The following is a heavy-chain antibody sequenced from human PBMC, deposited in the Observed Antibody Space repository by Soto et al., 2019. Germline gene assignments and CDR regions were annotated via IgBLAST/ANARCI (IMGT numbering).Heavy chain of an antibody. CDR2: VRSDGDTT. Sequence: EVQVLESGGGLVQPGGSLRLSCAASGFTFSSFGMNWVRQAPGTGLEWVSGVRSDGDTTYNAESMKGRFTVSRDTSKNTVYLQMNSLRAEDTVVYYCAKGKGVGATPDGANCWGQGTPVTVSS. CDR3: AKGKGVGATPDGANC. J-gene: IGHJ4*02. D-gene: IGHD1-26*01. CDR1: GFTFSSFG. V-gene: IGHV3-23*01.